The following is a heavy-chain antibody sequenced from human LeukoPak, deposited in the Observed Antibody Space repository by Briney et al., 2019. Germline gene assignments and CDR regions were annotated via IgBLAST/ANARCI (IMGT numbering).Heavy chain of an antibody. V-gene: IGHV1-2*06. CDR3: ARDQARTTTWYLYMNY. CDR2: IDPNSGGT. J-gene: IGHJ4*02. CDR1: GYSFTGYY. D-gene: IGHD3/OR15-3a*01. Sequence: GASVKVSCKASGYSFTGYYIHWVRQAPGQGPEWMGRIDPNSGGTNSAQKFQARVTLTRDTSIATVYVELSSLRSNDTAVYYCARDQARTTTWYLYMNYWGQGTLVTVSS.